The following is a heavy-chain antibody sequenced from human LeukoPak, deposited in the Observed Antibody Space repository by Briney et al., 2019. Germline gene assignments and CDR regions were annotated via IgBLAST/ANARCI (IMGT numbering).Heavy chain of an antibody. CDR2: ISYDGSNK. CDR3: ARDSSSGWYYFDY. V-gene: IGHV3-30-3*01. J-gene: IGHJ4*02. D-gene: IGHD6-19*01. CDR1: GFTFSSYA. Sequence: AGGSLRLSCAASGFTFSSYAMRWVRQAPGKGLEWVAVISYDGSNKYYADSVKGRFTISRDNSKNTLYLQMNSLRAEDTAVYYCARDSSSGWYYFDYWGQGTLVTVSS.